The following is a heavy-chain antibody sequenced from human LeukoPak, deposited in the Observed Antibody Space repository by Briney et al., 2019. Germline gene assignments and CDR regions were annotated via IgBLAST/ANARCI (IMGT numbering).Heavy chain of an antibody. V-gene: IGHV4-38-2*02. J-gene: IGHJ4*02. D-gene: IGHD5-18*01. CDR1: GYSISSGYF. Sequence: SETLSLTCTVSGYSISSGYFWGWMRQPPGKGLEWIGSIYQSETAHYNPSLKSRVTISVDTSKNQFSLKLRSVMAADTAVYYCARRNRYSPNYFDYWGQGTLVTVSS. CDR3: ARRNRYSPNYFDY. CDR2: IYQSETA.